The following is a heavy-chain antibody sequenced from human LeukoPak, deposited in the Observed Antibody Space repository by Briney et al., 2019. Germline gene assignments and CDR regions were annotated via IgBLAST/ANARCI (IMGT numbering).Heavy chain of an antibody. CDR1: IFTFSIYC. J-gene: IGHJ4*02. Sequence: PGGSLRLSCAASIFTFSIYCMTCVRQAPGKGREWVANMNQDGSKKNYVDSGKGRFTISRENAKNSLYLEMNSLIAEDTAVYYCARYWDIVYTMDSRFDYWGQGTLVTVSS. CDR2: MNQDGSKK. CDR3: ARYWDIVYTMDSRFDY. D-gene: IGHD5/OR15-5a*01. V-gene: IGHV3-7*01.